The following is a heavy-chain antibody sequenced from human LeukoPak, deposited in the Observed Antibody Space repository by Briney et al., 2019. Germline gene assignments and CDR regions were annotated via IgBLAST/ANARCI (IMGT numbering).Heavy chain of an antibody. V-gene: IGHV3-53*01. Sequence: GGSLRLSCAASGFTFSTYGMLWVRQAPGKGLEWVSVIYSGGSTYYADSVKGRFTISRDNSKSTLYIQMNSLRAEDTAVYYCARAKPKNMVRGLIMRREGRYYFDYWGQGTLVTVSS. J-gene: IGHJ4*02. CDR1: GFTFSTYG. D-gene: IGHD3-10*01. CDR3: ARAKPKNMVRGLIMRREGRYYFDY. CDR2: IYSGGST.